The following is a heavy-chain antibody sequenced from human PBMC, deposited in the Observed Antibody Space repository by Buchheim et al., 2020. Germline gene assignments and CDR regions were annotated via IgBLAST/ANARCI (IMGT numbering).Heavy chain of an antibody. CDR1: GGSFSGYY. J-gene: IGHJ5*02. CDR3: ARGLGYRGHNWFDP. D-gene: IGHD5-24*01. V-gene: IGHV4-34*01. Sequence: QVQLQQWGAGLLKPSETLSLTCAVYGGSFSGYYWSWIRQPPGKGLEWIGEINHSGSTNYNPSLKSRVTISVDTSKNQFSLKLSSVAAADTAVYYCARGLGYRGHNWFDPWGQGTL. CDR2: INHSGST.